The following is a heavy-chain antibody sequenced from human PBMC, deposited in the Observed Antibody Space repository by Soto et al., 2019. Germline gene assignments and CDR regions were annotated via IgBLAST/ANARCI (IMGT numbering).Heavy chain of an antibody. CDR1: GGTFSSFP. Sequence: QVQLVQSGADAKKPGSSVKVSCKASGGTFSSFPIRWVRQAPGQGLEWMGGITPIFGTGDYSQKFQDRMTITADESTTTVYMELSSLRSEDTAMYYCASRGPVTETMDHWCQGTLVIVSS. J-gene: IGHJ4*02. CDR2: ITPIFGTG. D-gene: IGHD4-17*01. V-gene: IGHV1-69*01. CDR3: ASRGPVTETMDH.